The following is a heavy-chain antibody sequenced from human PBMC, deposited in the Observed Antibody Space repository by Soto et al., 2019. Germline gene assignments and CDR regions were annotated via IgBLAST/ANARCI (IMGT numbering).Heavy chain of an antibody. CDR2: ISLYSDGT. D-gene: IGHD2-2*01. CDR3: ARVVPGAEAWFGP. J-gene: IGHJ5*02. CDR1: GYTFSNYG. V-gene: IGHV1-18*01. Sequence: ASVKVSCKTSGYTFSNYGITWVRQAPGEPLEWLGWISLYSDGTNYAQKFQGRVSMTTDTSTTTAYMELRSLRSDDTAVYYCARVVPGAEAWFGPWGQGTLVTVSS.